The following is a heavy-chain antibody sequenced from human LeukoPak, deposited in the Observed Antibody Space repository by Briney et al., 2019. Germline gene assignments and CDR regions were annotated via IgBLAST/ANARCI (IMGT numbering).Heavy chain of an antibody. J-gene: IGHJ4*02. CDR2: IYYSGST. CDR3: ARDPGGGLDY. CDR1: GGSISSYY. V-gene: IGHV4-59*01. Sequence: PSETLSLTCTVSGGSISSYYWSWIRQPPGEGLEWIGYIYYSGSTNYNPSLKSRVTISVDTSKNQFSLKLSSVTAADTAVYYCARDPGGGLDYWGQGTLVTVSS. D-gene: IGHD3-10*01.